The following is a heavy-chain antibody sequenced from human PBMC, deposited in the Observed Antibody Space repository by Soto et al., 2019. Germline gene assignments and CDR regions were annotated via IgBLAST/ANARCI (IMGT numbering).Heavy chain of an antibody. CDR2: IYHSGST. V-gene: IGHV4-34*01. Sequence: SETLSLTCAVYGGSFSGYYWSWIRQPPGKGLEWIGYIYHSGSTYYNPSLKSRVTISVDRSKNQFSLKLSSVTAADTAVYYCARAKVLPDYWGQGTLVTVSS. CDR1: GGSFSGYY. CDR3: ARAKVLPDY. J-gene: IGHJ4*02.